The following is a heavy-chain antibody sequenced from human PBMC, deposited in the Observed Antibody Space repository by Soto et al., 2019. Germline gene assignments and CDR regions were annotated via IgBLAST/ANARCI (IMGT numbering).Heavy chain of an antibody. CDR1: GYTFTSYG. J-gene: IGHJ6*02. D-gene: IGHD2-15*01. V-gene: IGHV1-18*01. CDR3: ARFSGGSYNTYYFYYGMDV. Sequence: GASVKVSCKASGYTFTSYGISWVRQAPGQGLDWMGWISAYNGNTKYAQDLQGRVAMTTDTSTSTAYMELSSLRSDDTAVYYCARFSGGSYNTYYFYYGMDVWGQGTTVTVSS. CDR2: ISAYNGNT.